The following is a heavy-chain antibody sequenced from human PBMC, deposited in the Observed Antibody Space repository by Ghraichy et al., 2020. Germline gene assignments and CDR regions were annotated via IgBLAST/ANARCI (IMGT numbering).Heavy chain of an antibody. D-gene: IGHD1-26*01. Sequence: LSLTCAASGFTFSSYAMSWVRQAPGKGLEWVSAISGSGGSTYYADSVKGRFTISRDNSKNTLYLQMNSLRAEDTAVYYCAKDGRGWELLVWGQGTLVTVSS. CDR3: AKDGRGWELLV. J-gene: IGHJ4*02. CDR1: GFTFSSYA. CDR2: ISGSGGST. V-gene: IGHV3-23*01.